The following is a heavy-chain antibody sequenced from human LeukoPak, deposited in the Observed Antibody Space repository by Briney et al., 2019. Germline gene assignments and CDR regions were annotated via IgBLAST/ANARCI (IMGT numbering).Heavy chain of an antibody. V-gene: IGHV1-24*01. Sequence: ASVKVSCKVSGYTLTAFSMHWVRQAPGKRLEWMGGFDSENGETIYAQKFQGRVTMTEDTSIDTAYMELSSLRSEDTALYYCTSLLADLQGYYFDYWGQGTLVTVSS. D-gene: IGHD6-19*01. CDR1: GYTLTAFS. J-gene: IGHJ4*02. CDR3: TSLLADLQGYYFDY. CDR2: FDSENGET.